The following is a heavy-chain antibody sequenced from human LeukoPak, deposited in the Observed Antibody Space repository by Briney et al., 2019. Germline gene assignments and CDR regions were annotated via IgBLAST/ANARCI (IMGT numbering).Heavy chain of an antibody. J-gene: IGHJ6*02. Sequence: ASVKVSCKASGYTFTSYAMNWVRQAPGQGLEWMGWINTNTGNPTYAQGFTGRFVFSLDTSVSTAYLQISSLKAEDTAVYYCARSRVSFIGYYYYGMDVWGQGTTVTVSS. CDR3: ARSRVSFIGYYYYGMDV. CDR1: GYTFTSYA. D-gene: IGHD3-16*02. CDR2: INTNTGNP. V-gene: IGHV7-4-1*02.